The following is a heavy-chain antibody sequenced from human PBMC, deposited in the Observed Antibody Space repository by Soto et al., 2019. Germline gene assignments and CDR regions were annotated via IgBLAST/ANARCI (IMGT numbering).Heavy chain of an antibody. Sequence: GGSLRLSCAASGFTFSSYAMHWVRQAPGKGLEWVAVISYDGSNKYYADSVKGRFTISRDNSKNTLYLQMNSLRAEDTAVYYCARDRAPVPHRENLFDYWGQGTLVTVSS. CDR3: ARDRAPVPHRENLFDY. CDR2: ISYDGSNK. V-gene: IGHV3-30-3*01. D-gene: IGHD2-2*01. CDR1: GFTFSSYA. J-gene: IGHJ4*02.